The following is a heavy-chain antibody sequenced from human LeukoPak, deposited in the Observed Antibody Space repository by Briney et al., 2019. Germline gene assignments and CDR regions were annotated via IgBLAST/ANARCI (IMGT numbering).Heavy chain of an antibody. CDR1: GFTFSSFS. CDR2: ISSSNSYT. Sequence: PAGSLSCYCAASGFTFSSFSWIRVRQAQGLGLEWVLSISSSNSYTYYAQSVKGRFTISRDNAKNSLYLQMNSLRAEDTAVYYCARGGAARCLVHIDADAFDIWGQGTMVTVSS. V-gene: IGHV3-21*01. J-gene: IGHJ3*02. CDR3: ARGGAARCLVHIDADAFDI. D-gene: IGHD2-21*01.